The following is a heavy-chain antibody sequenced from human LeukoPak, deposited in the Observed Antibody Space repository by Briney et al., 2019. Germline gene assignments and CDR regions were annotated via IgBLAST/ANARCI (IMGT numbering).Heavy chain of an antibody. CDR2: ISAYNGNT. CDR3: ARRYCSSTSCYSYPTPYYYMDV. V-gene: IGHV1-18*01. CDR1: GYTFTSYG. D-gene: IGHD2-2*01. Sequence: GASVKVSCKASGYTFTSYGISWVRQAPGQGLEWMGWISAYNGNTNYAQKLQGRVTMTTDTSTSTAYMELRSLRSDDTAVYYCARRYCSSTSCYSYPTPYYYMDVWGKGTTVTVSS. J-gene: IGHJ6*03.